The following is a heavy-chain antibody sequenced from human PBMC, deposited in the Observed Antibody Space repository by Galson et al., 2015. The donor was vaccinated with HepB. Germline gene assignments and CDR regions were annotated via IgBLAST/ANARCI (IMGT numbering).Heavy chain of an antibody. D-gene: IGHD1-26*01. CDR1: GFTFSSYS. Sequence: SLRLSCAASGFTFSSYSMNWVRQAPGKGLEWVSSISSSSSYIYYVDSVKGRFPISRDNAKNSLYLQMNSLRAEDTAVYYCARDATSRYFDYWGQGTLVTVSS. J-gene: IGHJ4*02. CDR3: ARDATSRYFDY. CDR2: ISSSSSYI. V-gene: IGHV3-21*01.